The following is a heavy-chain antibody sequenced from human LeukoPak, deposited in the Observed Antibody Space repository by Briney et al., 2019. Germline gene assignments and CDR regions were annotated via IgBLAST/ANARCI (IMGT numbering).Heavy chain of an antibody. CDR1: GGSFSGYY. CDR2: ISHSGST. V-gene: IGHV4-34*01. CDR3: ARGVSDQN. Sequence: SETLSLTCTVYGGSFSGYYWSWIRQSPGKGLEWIGEISHSGSTYYNPSLKSRVTISLDTSKNQFSLKLTSVTAADTAVYYCARGVSDQNWGQGTLVTVSS. J-gene: IGHJ4*02.